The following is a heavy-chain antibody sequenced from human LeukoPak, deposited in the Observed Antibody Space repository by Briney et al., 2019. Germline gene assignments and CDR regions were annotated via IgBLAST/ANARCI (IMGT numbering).Heavy chain of an antibody. CDR2: INHSGST. CDR1: GGSFSGYY. D-gene: IGHD6-13*01. V-gene: IGHV4-34*01. J-gene: IGHJ4*02. CDR3: ARVYPGYSSSWYEGFFDY. Sequence: SETLSLTCAVYGGSFSGYYWSGIRQPPGKGLEWIGEINHSGSTNYNPSLKSRVTISVDTSKNQFSLKLSSVTAADTAVYYCARVYPGYSSSWYEGFFDYWGEGTLVTVSS.